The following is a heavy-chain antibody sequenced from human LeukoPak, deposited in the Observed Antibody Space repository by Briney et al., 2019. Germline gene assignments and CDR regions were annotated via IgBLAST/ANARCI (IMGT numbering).Heavy chain of an antibody. CDR3: ARDAGSHYGSGIPFPYYYYYGMDV. D-gene: IGHD3-10*01. V-gene: IGHV1-46*01. CDR1: GYTFTSYY. Sequence: GASVKVSCKASGYTFTSYYMHWVRQAPGQGLEWMGIINPSGGSTSYAQKFQGRVTMTRDTSTSTVYMELSSLRSEDTAVFYCARDAGSHYGSGIPFPYYYYYGMDVWGQGTTVTVSS. CDR2: INPSGGST. J-gene: IGHJ6*02.